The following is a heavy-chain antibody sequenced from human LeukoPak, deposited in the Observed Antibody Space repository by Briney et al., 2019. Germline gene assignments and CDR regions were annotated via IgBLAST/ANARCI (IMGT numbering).Heavy chain of an antibody. Sequence: PSETLSLTCTVSGGSMSSDYWCWIRQSPGMGLEWIGYFKHDGSTGYNPSLKSRATISVGRSKNLFSLKVNSVTAADTAVYYCARMYNWNEEGFDYWGQGTLVTVSS. CDR1: GGSMSSDY. CDR3: ARMYNWNEEGFDY. D-gene: IGHD1-1*01. J-gene: IGHJ4*02. CDR2: FKHDGST. V-gene: IGHV4-59*01.